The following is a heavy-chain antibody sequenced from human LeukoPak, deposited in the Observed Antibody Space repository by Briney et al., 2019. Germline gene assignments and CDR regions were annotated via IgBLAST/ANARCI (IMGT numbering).Heavy chain of an antibody. CDR2: IYTSGST. D-gene: IGHD5-24*01. Sequence: SETLSLTCTVSGGSISSYYWSWIRQPAGKGLEWVGRIYTSGSTNYNPSLKSRVTMSVDTSKNQFSLKLSSVTAADTAVYYCARGPRGGDGYLFDYWGQGILVTVSS. J-gene: IGHJ4*02. CDR3: ARGPRGGDGYLFDY. CDR1: GGSISSYY. V-gene: IGHV4-4*07.